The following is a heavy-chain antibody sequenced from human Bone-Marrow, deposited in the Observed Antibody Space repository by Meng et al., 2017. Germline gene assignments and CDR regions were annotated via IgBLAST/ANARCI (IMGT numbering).Heavy chain of an antibody. Sequence: SETLSLTCTVSGGSISGSYWSWIRQPPGKGLEWIGYISHSGTPNYDPSLRSRVTISVDTSKNQFSLKLSSVTAPDTAVYYCARDCCSGYLKYNWFDPWGQGTLVTVSS. CDR1: GGSISGSY. CDR2: ISHSGTP. J-gene: IGHJ5*02. CDR3: ARDCCSGYLKYNWFDP. D-gene: IGHD3-22*01. V-gene: IGHV4-59*01.